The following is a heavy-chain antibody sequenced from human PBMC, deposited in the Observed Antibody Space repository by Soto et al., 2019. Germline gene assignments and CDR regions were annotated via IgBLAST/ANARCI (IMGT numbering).Heavy chain of an antibody. D-gene: IGHD3-16*02. V-gene: IGHV4-39*01. CDR2: ISYSGTT. J-gene: IGHJ4*02. CDR1: GASISSSSYY. CDR3: AIHYDYIWGNYRDRSYFDY. Sequence: QLQVQESCPGLVKPSETLSLTCTVSGASISSSSYYWGWIRQPPGKGLGWIGSISYSGTTYYNPSLKSRITMSVDTSKNQFSLKMSSVTAADTSVYYCAIHYDYIWGNYRDRSYFDYWGQGTLVTVSS.